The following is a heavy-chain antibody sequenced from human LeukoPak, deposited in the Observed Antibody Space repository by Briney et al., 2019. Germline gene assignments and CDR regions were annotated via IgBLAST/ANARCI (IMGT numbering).Heavy chain of an antibody. Sequence: PSETPSLTCTVSGGSISNYYWTWIRQPAGKGLEWIGRIYTSGGTNYNPSLKSRVTMSVDTSTNQFSLKLSSVTAADTAMYYCARAAEYSSGWYLFDFWGQGILVTVSA. CDR2: IYTSGGT. J-gene: IGHJ4*02. CDR1: GGSISNYY. D-gene: IGHD6-19*01. V-gene: IGHV4-4*07. CDR3: ARAAEYSSGWYLFDF.